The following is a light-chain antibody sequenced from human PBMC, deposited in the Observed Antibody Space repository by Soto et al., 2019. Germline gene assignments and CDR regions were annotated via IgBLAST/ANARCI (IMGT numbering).Light chain of an antibody. V-gene: IGLV2-14*01. J-gene: IGLJ2*01. Sequence: QSALAQPASVSGSPGQSITISCAGTMRDVGAYNLVSWYQQHPGRAPQPIIYEVRNRPSGISFRFSGSKSGNTASLTISGLQAEDEAAYYCSSHTSKSSLIFRGGTKVTVL. CDR3: SSHTSKSSLI. CDR1: MRDVGAYNL. CDR2: EVR.